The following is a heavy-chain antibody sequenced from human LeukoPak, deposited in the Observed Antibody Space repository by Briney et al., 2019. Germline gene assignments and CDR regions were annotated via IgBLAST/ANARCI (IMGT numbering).Heavy chain of an antibody. V-gene: IGHV1-2*02. J-gene: IGHJ4*02. D-gene: IGHD2-15*01. CDR3: ALVVAATEALEY. CDR2: INPNSGGT. CDR1: GYTLTAYY. Sequence: GASVKVSCKASGYTLTAYYMHWVRQAPGQGLEWMGWINPNSGGTDYAQKFQGRVAMTSDTSITTAYMELSRLSSDDTAVYYCALVVAATEALEYWGQGTLVTVSS.